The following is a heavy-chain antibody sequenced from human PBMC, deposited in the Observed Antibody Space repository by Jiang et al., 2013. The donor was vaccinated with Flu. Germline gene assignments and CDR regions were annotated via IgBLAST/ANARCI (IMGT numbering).Heavy chain of an antibody. Sequence: VQLVESGGGLVQPGGSLKLSCAASGFTFSGSAMHWVRQASGKGLEWVGRIRDKANSYATAYGASVKGRFTISRDDSKNTAYLQMNSLKTEDTAVYYCTATYGDLWGYWGQGTLVTVS. CDR2: IRDKANSYAT. V-gene: IGHV3-73*01. D-gene: IGHD4-17*01. CDR3: TATYGDLWGY. CDR1: GFTFSGSA. J-gene: IGHJ4*02.